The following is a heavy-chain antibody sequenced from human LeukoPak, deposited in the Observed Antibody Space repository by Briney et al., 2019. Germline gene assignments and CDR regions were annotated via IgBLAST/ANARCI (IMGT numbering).Heavy chain of an antibody. Sequence: SETLSLTCAVYGGSFSGYYWSWIRQPPGKGLEWIGEINHSGSTNYNPSLKSRVTISLGTPKNQFSLRLSSVTAADTAVYYCTYSGSNYPDYWGQGTLVIVSS. CDR3: TYSGSNYPDY. D-gene: IGHD1-26*01. CDR1: GGSFSGYY. V-gene: IGHV4-34*01. CDR2: INHSGST. J-gene: IGHJ4*02.